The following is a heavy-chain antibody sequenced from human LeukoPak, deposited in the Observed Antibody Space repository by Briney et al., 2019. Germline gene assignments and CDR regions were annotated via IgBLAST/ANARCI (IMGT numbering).Heavy chain of an antibody. CDR2: IIPTFGTA. CDR1: GGTFSSYA. J-gene: IGHJ6*03. CDR3: ARDRTTVTTSHYYYYMDV. Sequence: SVKVSCKASGGTFSSYAISWVRQAPGQGLEWMGGIIPTFGTANYAQKFQGRVTITADESTSTAYMELSSLRSEDTAVYYCARDRTTVTTSHYYYYMDVWGKGTTVTVSS. V-gene: IGHV1-69*13. D-gene: IGHD4-11*01.